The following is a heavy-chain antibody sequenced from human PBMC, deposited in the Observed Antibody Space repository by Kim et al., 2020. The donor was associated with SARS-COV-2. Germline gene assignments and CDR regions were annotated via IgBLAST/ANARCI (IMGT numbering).Heavy chain of an antibody. Sequence: GGSLRLSCTASGLTFSSYAMTWVRQAPGKGLEWVSAISGSGGRTYYADSVKGRFTISRDNSKNTLYLQMNSLRAEDTAVYFCAKDLGIDYGDQLNYWGQGTLVTVSS. CDR3: AKDLGIDYGDQLNY. CDR1: GLTFSSYA. D-gene: IGHD4-17*01. V-gene: IGHV3-23*01. CDR2: ISGSGGRT. J-gene: IGHJ4*02.